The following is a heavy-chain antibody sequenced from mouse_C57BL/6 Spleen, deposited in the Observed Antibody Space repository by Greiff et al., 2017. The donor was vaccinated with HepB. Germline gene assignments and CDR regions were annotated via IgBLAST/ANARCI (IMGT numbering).Heavy chain of an antibody. CDR1: GFNIKDYY. Sequence: EVQLQQSGAELVRPGASVKLSCTASGFNIKDYYMHWVKQRPEQGLEWIGRIDPEDGDTEYAPKFQGKATMTADTSSNTAYLQLSSLTPEDTAVYYCVTTVVSGGFAYGGQGTLVTVSA. CDR2: IDPEDGDT. CDR3: VTTVVSGGFAY. J-gene: IGHJ3*01. V-gene: IGHV14-1*01. D-gene: IGHD1-1*01.